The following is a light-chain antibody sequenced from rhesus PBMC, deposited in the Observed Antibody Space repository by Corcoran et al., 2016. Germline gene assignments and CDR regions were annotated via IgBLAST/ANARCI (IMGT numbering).Light chain of an antibody. CDR3: LPSSSSPWT. Sequence: DIQMTQSPSSLSASVGDTVTITCRASQSISSWLDWYQQKPGKAPKLLVYKASRLQSGVPSRFSGSGSGTAFTLPISRLQPEVFATYCFLPSSSSPWTFGQGTKVKIK. V-gene: IGKV1-22*01. CDR2: KAS. CDR1: QSISSW. J-gene: IGKJ1*01.